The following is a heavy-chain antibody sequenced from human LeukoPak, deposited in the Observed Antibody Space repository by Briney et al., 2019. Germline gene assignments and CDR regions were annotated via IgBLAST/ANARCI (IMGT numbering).Heavy chain of an antibody. CDR2: IQSNGGSE. CDR1: GFTFSTYG. CDR3: ARDPVGF. Sequence: GGSLRLSCVASGFTFSTYGMHWVRQAPGKGLEWVAFIQSNGGSEFYVDSVKGRFTISRDNSKNTVYLQMSSLRVEDTAVYYCARDPVGFWGQGTLVTVSS. D-gene: IGHD1-26*01. V-gene: IGHV3-30*02. J-gene: IGHJ4*02.